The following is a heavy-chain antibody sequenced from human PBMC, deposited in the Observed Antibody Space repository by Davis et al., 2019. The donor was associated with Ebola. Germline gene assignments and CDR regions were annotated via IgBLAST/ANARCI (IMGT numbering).Heavy chain of an antibody. CDR1: GFTFSSYG. Sequence: PGGSLRLSCAASGFTFSSYGMHWVRQAPGKGLEWVAFIQYDGSNEHYAASVKGRFTISRDNAKNSLFLQTNSLRVEDTAIYYCMRGARASESQYTWFDTWGQGTLVTVSS. CDR3: MRGARASESQYTWFDT. V-gene: IGHV3-30*02. J-gene: IGHJ5*02. D-gene: IGHD1-1*01. CDR2: IQYDGSNE.